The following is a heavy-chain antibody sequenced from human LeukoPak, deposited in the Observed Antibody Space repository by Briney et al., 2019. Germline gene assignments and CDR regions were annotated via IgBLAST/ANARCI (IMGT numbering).Heavy chain of an antibody. Sequence: RGSLRLSCAASGFTFSGFLKSWVRQAPAKGLERMANIKVDGSEKNYVDSVRGRFTISRDNAQNSLYLQMNSVRAEDTAVYYCTRNGRSLDYWGQGTLVTVSS. J-gene: IGHJ4*02. CDR1: GFTFSGFL. D-gene: IGHD2-15*01. CDR2: IKVDGSEK. CDR3: TRNGRSLDY. V-gene: IGHV3-7*01.